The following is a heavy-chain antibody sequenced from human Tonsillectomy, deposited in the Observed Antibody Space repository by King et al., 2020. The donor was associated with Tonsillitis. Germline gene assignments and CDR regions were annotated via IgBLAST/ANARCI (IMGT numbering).Heavy chain of an antibody. CDR3: AKDRDCFDY. D-gene: IGHD2-15*01. CDR1: GFTFSSYG. Sequence: QVQLVESGGGVVQPGRSLRLSCAASGFTFSSYGMHWVRQAPGKGLEWVAVISYDGSNKYYADSVKGRYTISRDDSKNTLSLQMNSLRTEDTAVYYCAKDRDCFDYWGQGTLVTVSS. J-gene: IGHJ4*02. CDR2: ISYDGSNK. V-gene: IGHV3-30*18.